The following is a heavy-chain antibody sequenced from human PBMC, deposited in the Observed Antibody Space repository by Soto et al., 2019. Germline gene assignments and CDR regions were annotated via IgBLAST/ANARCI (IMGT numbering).Heavy chain of an antibody. D-gene: IGHD6-13*01. J-gene: IGHJ6*02. V-gene: IGHV3-48*03. CDR1: VFTFSSYE. CDR3: ARDQEAGSFFPYYYGMDV. CDR2: ISSSGSTI. Sequence: WGSLRLSCSTSVFTFSSYEMNVCRQAPGKGLEWVSYISSSGSTIYYADSVKGRFTISRDNAKNSLYLQMDSLRAEDTAVYYCARDQEAGSFFPYYYGMDVWGQGTTVTVSS.